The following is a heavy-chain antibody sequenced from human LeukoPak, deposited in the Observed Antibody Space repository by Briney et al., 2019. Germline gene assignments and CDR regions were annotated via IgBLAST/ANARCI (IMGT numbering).Heavy chain of an antibody. J-gene: IGHJ4*02. CDR2: IKQDGSEK. V-gene: IGHV3-7*03. CDR3: ARDDGYYDFWSGYRAY. D-gene: IGHD3-3*01. Sequence: GGFLRLSCAASGFTFSSYWMSWVRQAPGKGLEWVANIKQDGSEKYYVDSVKGRFTISRDNAKNSLYLQMNSLRAEDTAVYYCARDDGYYDFWSGYRAYWGQGTLVTVPS. CDR1: GFTFSSYW.